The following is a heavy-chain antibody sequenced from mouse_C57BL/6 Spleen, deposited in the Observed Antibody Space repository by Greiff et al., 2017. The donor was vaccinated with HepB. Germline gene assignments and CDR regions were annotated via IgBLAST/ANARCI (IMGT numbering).Heavy chain of an antibody. CDR3: ARGFYYGSSQYYFDY. CDR1: GYTFTDYY. CDR2: INPNNGGT. Sequence: EVQLQQSGPELVKPGASVKISCKASGYTFTDYYMNWVKQSHGKSLEWIGDINPNNGGTSYNQKFKGKATLTVDKSSSTAYMELRSLTSEDSAVYYCARGFYYGSSQYYFDYWGQGTTLTVSS. D-gene: IGHD1-1*01. J-gene: IGHJ2*01. V-gene: IGHV1-26*01.